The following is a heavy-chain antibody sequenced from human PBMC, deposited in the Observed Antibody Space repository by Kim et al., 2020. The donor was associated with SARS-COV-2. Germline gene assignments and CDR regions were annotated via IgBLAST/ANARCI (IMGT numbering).Heavy chain of an antibody. Sequence: ASVKVSCKASGYTFTNFHIHWVRQAPGQGLEWVGIMHPGGGATDYAQKFRGRVRVTRDTSTSSVYMEVSSLTSEDTAFYYCARDSDGSGICDIDVWG. CDR3: ARDSDGSGICDIDV. CDR1: GYTFTNFH. D-gene: IGHD3-10*01. J-gene: IGHJ3*01. V-gene: IGHV1-46*01. CDR2: MHPGGGAT.